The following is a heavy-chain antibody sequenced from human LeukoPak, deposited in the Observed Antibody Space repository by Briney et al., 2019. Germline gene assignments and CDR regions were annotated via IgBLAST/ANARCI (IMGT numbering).Heavy chain of an antibody. CDR2: ISYDGSNK. D-gene: IGHD2-2*01. J-gene: IGHJ6*02. Sequence: GGSLRLSCAASGFTFSSYGMHWVRQAPGKGLEWVAVISYDGSNKYYADSVKGRFTISRDNSKNTLYPQMNSLRAEDTAVYYCAKDGNEEYQAYYYCGMDVWGQGTTVTVSS. CDR1: GFTFSSYG. V-gene: IGHV3-30*18. CDR3: AKDGNEEYQAYYYCGMDV.